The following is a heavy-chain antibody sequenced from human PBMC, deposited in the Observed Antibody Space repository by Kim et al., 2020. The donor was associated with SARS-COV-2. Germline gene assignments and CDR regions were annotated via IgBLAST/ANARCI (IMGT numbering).Heavy chain of an antibody. CDR3: ARGSITGTTTFDY. J-gene: IGHJ4*02. V-gene: IGHV3-11*04. Sequence: YAHSVNARLHIYMDKAKNSLYLQMNSLRAEDTAVYYCARGSITGTTTFDYWGQGTLVTVSS. D-gene: IGHD1-7*01.